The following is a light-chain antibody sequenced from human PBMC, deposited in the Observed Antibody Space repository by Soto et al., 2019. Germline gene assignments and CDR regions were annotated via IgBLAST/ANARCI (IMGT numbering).Light chain of an antibody. CDR2: DVS. CDR1: SSDVGGYNY. V-gene: IGLV2-14*01. Sequence: QSVLTQPASVSGSPGQWITISCTGTSSDVGGYNYVSWYQQHPGKAPKLMIYDVSNRPSGVSNRFSGSKSVNTASLTISGLQAEDDDYYYCSSYTSSITYVFGTGPKVTVL. J-gene: IGLJ1*01. CDR3: SSYTSSITYV.